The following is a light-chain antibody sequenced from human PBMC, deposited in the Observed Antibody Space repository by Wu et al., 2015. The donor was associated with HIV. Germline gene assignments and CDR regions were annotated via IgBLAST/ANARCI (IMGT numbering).Light chain of an antibody. Sequence: EIVLTQSPGTLSLSPGERATLSCWASQSVSSNYLAWYQHKAGQAPRLLIYGASSGATGIPDRFSGSGSGTDFTLTISRLEPEDCAVYYCQQYGSSPQTFGQGTKVEIK. CDR3: QQYGSSPQT. J-gene: IGKJ1*01. CDR2: GAS. V-gene: IGKV3-20*01. CDR1: QSVSSNY.